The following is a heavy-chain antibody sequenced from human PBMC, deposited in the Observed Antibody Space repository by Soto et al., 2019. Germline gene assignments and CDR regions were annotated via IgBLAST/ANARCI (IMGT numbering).Heavy chain of an antibody. V-gene: IGHV4-59*01. J-gene: IGHJ4*02. CDR2: IYNNGRT. CDR3: ARARFCTSTSCYHYFDF. CDR1: GGSISSSS. D-gene: IGHD2-2*01. Sequence: LSLTCTVSGGSISSSSWSWIRQPPGRGLEWIGYIYNNGRTDYNPSLKSRVTISVDTSKNHFSLKLSSVTPADTAVYYCARARFCTSTSCYHYFDFWGQGTLVTVS.